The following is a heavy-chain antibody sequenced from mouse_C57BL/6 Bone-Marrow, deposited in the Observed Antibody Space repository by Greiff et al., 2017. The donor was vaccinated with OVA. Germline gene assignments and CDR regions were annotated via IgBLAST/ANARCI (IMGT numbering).Heavy chain of an antibody. CDR2: ISDGGSYT. CDR3: ARGYYGSSYFAY. V-gene: IGHV5-4*03. D-gene: IGHD1-1*01. CDR1: GFTFSSYA. Sequence: DVKLVESGGGLVKPGGSLKLSCAASGFTFSSYAMSWVRQTPEKRLEWVATISDGGSYTYYPDNVKGRFTISRDNAKNNLYLQMSHLKSEDTAMYYGARGYYGSSYFAYWGQGTLVTVSA. J-gene: IGHJ3*01.